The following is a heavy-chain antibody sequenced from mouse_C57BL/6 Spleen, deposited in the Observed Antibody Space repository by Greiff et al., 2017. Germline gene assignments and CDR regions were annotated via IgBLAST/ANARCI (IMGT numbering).Heavy chain of an antibody. CDR3: ARCPPLITTVVVDFDY. J-gene: IGHJ2*01. Sequence: VKLMESGAELVKPGASVKISCKASGYAFSSYWMNWVKQRPGKGLEWIGQIYPGDGDTNYNGKFKGKATLTADKSSSTAYMQLSSLTSEDSAVYFCARCPPLITTVVVDFDYWGQGTTLTVSS. D-gene: IGHD1-1*01. V-gene: IGHV1-80*01. CDR1: GYAFSSYW. CDR2: IYPGDGDT.